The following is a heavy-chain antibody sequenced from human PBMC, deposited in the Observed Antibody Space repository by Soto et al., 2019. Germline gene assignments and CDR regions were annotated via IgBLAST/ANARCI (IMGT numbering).Heavy chain of an antibody. J-gene: IGHJ4*02. CDR3: AHRPSYCSGGSCYSGFGY. D-gene: IGHD2-15*01. CDR2: IYWDDDK. V-gene: IGHV2-5*02. CDR1: GFSLSTSGVG. Sequence: QITLKESGPTLVKPTQTLTLTCTFSGFSLSTSGVGVGWIRQPPGKALEWLALIYWDDDKRYSPSLKSRLTITKDTAKNQVVLTMTHMAPVDTATYYCAHRPSYCSGGSCYSGFGYWGQGTLVTVSS.